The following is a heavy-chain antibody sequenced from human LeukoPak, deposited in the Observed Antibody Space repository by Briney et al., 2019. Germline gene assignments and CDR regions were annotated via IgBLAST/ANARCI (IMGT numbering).Heavy chain of an antibody. J-gene: IGHJ4*02. D-gene: IGHD5-24*01. CDR2: INHSGST. CDR3: ARKRWLQFPFDY. CDR1: GGSFSGYY. V-gene: IGHV4-34*01. Sequence: SETLSLTCAVYGGSFSGYYWSWIRQPPGKGLEWIGEINHSGSTNYNPSLKSRVTISVDTSKNQFPLKLSSVTAADTAVYYCARKRWLQFPFDYWGQGTLVTVSS.